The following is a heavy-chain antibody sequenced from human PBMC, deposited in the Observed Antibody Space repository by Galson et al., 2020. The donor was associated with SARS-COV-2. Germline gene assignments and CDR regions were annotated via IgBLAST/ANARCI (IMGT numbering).Heavy chain of an antibody. CDR2: IRHKVDGATP. D-gene: IGHD1-1*01. CDR3: TTDLVPAIYSWNHA. J-gene: IGHJ4*02. CDR1: GASLTGAW. Sequence: GGSLRLSCAASGASLTGAWMSWVRQAPGKGLEWVGLIRHKVDGATPDYAASVKGRFTISRDESRNTLSLQMDSLKIEDTAVYYCTTDLVPAIYSWNHAWGQGTLVSVSS. V-gene: IGHV3-15*01.